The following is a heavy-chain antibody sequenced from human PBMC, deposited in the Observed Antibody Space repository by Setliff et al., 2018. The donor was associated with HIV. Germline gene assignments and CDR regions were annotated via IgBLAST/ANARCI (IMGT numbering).Heavy chain of an antibody. D-gene: IGHD3-3*01. CDR1: GFTFDDYA. CDR2: ISWNSGSI. CDR3: ARDVSWRVRTYIDY. J-gene: IGHJ4*02. Sequence: GGSLRLSCAASGFTFDDYAMHWVRQAPGKGLEWVSGISWNSGSIGYADSVKGRFTISRDNAKNSLYLQMNSLTAEDTAVYYCARDVSWRVRTYIDYWGQGALVTVSS. V-gene: IGHV3-9*01.